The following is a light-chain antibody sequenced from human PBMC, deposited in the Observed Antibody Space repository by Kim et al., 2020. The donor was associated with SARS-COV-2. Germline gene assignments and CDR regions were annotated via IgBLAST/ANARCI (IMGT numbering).Light chain of an antibody. J-gene: IGKJ5*01. CDR3: QQYSSYPQT. CDR2: LVS. Sequence: ASVGDTGTITCRASQGISNNLAWFQQKPGKAPKSLIYLVSTLQSGDPSKFSGSGSGTDFTLTINDLQPEDFATYYCQQYSSYPQTFGQGTRLEIK. CDR1: QGISNN. V-gene: IGKV1-16*02.